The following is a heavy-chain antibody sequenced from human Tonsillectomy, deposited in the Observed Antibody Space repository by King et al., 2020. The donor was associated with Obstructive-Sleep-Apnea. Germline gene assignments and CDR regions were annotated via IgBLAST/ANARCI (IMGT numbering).Heavy chain of an antibody. CDR2: ISSSTGHI. CDR1: GFTFSNFA. J-gene: IGHJ4*02. CDR3: AREPTLDSTGYYFDS. V-gene: IGHV3-48*04. D-gene: IGHD3-22*01. Sequence: QLVQSGGALVQPGGSLRLSCGASGFTFSNFAMHWVRQTPGKGLAWVSYISSSTGHIYYADSVKGRFTISRDNAKNSLFLQMDSLRAEDTAVYYCAREPTLDSTGYYFDSWGQGTLVTVSS.